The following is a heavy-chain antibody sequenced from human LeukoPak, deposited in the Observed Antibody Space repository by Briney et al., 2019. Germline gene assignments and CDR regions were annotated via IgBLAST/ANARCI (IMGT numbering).Heavy chain of an antibody. V-gene: IGHV3-30*18. CDR3: AKGHYLDY. J-gene: IGHJ4*02. Sequence: SGGSLGLSCAASGFTFSSYGMHWVRQAPGKGLEWVAVISYDGSNKYYADSVKGRFTISRDNSKNTLYLQMNSLRAEDTAVYYCAKGHYLDYWGQGTLVTVSS. CDR2: ISYDGSNK. CDR1: GFTFSSYG.